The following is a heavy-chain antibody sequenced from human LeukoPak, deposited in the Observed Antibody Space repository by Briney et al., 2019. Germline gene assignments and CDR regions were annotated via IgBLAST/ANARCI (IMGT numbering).Heavy chain of an antibody. Sequence: SETLSLTCVVSGGSLSTHHWSWIRQSPGRGLEWIGYISDSGSTNYNPSLKSRVTISVDTSKNQFSLMLSFVTAADTAVYYCARGYDSSAYYPFNYWGQGTLVTVSS. CDR1: GGSLSTHH. CDR3: ARGYDSSAYYPFNY. D-gene: IGHD3-22*01. V-gene: IGHV4-59*11. CDR2: ISDSGST. J-gene: IGHJ4*02.